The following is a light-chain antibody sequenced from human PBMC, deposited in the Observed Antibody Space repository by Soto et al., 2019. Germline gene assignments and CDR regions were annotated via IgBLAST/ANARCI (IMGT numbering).Light chain of an antibody. CDR2: DVS. CDR1: SSDVGGYNY. CDR3: SSYTSSSTHVV. Sequence: QSVLTQPASVSGSPGQSITISCTGTSSDVGGYNYVSWYQQHPGKAPKLTIYDVSNRPSGVSNRFSGSKSGNTASLTISGLQAEDEADYYCSSYTSSSTHVVFGGGTKVTVL. J-gene: IGLJ2*01. V-gene: IGLV2-14*01.